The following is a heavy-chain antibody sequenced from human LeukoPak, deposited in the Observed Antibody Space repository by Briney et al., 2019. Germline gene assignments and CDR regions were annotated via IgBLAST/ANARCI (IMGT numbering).Heavy chain of an antibody. Sequence: SQTLSLTCTVSGGSISSGDYYWSWIRQPPGKGLEWIGYIYYSGSTYYNPSLKSRVTISEDTSKNQFSLKLSSVTAADTAVYYCASHGSGSYYRYFDLWGRGTLVTVSS. CDR1: GGSISSGDYY. V-gene: IGHV4-30-4*01. D-gene: IGHD3-10*01. CDR2: IYYSGST. J-gene: IGHJ2*01. CDR3: ASHGSGSYYRYFDL.